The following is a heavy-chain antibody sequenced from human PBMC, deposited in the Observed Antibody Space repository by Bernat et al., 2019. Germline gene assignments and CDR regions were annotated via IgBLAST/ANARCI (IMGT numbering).Heavy chain of an antibody. CDR3: ARANYYGMDV. V-gene: IGHV3-74*01. Sequence: VQLVESGGGLVQPGGSLRLSCAASGFTFSSYWMHWVRQVPGKGLVWVSVIKIDGSSTTYADSVKGRFTISRDNAKNTLYLRMNSLRAEDTAVYYCARANYYGMDVWGQGTTVTFSS. CDR1: GFTFSSYW. J-gene: IGHJ6*02. CDR2: IKIDGSST.